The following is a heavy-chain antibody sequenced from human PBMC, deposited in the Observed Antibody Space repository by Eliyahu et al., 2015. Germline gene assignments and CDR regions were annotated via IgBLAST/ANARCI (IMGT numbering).Heavy chain of an antibody. Sequence: QVQLQQWGAGLLKPSETLSLTCAVYGGSFSGYXWSXIRQPPGKGLEWIGEINHSGSTNYTPSLKSRVTISVDTSKNQFSLKLSSVTAADTAVYYCASSRVRGVRTYYYYGMDVWGQGTTVTVSS. CDR3: ASSRVRGVRTYYYYGMDV. CDR1: GGSFSGYX. J-gene: IGHJ6*02. CDR2: INHSGST. D-gene: IGHD3-10*01. V-gene: IGHV4-34*01.